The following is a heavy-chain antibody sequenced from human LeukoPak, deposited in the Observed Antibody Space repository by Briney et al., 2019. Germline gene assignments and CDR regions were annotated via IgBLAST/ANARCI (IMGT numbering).Heavy chain of an antibody. CDR2: ISYDGSNK. Sequence: GRSLRLSCAASGFTFSSYGMHWVRQAPGKGLEWVAFISYDGSNKYYADSVKGRFTISRDNSKNTLYLQMNSLRAEDTAVYYCAKAEANWNYHFDYWGQGTLVTVSS. CDR3: AKAEANWNYHFDY. CDR1: GFTFSSYG. D-gene: IGHD1-7*01. J-gene: IGHJ4*02. V-gene: IGHV3-30*18.